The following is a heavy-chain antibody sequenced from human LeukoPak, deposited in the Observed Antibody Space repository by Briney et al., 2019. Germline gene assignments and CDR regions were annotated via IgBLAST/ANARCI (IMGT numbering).Heavy chain of an antibody. CDR1: GDSISGYY. CDR2: FYNSGST. D-gene: IGHD5-18*01. J-gene: IGHJ4*02. Sequence: SETLSLTCTVSGDSISGYYWSWIRQPPGKGLEWIGCFYNSGSTNYNPSLKSRVTISVDTSKSQYSLKLSSVAAADTAVYYCARHAGGYSFGYWGQGTLVTVSS. CDR3: ARHAGGYSFGY. V-gene: IGHV4-59*08.